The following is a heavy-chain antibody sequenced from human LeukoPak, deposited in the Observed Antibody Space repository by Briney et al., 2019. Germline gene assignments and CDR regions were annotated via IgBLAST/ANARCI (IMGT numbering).Heavy chain of an antibody. D-gene: IGHD6-6*01. V-gene: IGHV3-23*01. Sequence: GGSLRLSCAASGFTFSSYAMSWVRQAPGKGLEWVSTISNSDYSTYYAESVKGRFTISRDNSKNTLYLQMNSLRAEDTAVYYCAKAGDSSSSPLFLDWGQGTLVTVSS. CDR2: ISNSDYST. CDR1: GFTFSSYA. J-gene: IGHJ4*02. CDR3: AKAGDSSSSPLFLD.